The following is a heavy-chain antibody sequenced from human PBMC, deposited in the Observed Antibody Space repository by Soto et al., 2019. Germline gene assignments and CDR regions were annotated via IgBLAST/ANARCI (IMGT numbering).Heavy chain of an antibody. D-gene: IGHD3-10*01. Sequence: ASLKVSCKASGYTFTGYYMHWVRQAPGQGLEWMGWINPNSGGTNYAQKFQGWVTMTRDTSISTAYMELSRLRSDDTAVYYCAREGGSGSYSLFDYWGQGTLVTVSS. V-gene: IGHV1-2*04. CDR2: INPNSGGT. J-gene: IGHJ4*02. CDR3: AREGGSGSYSLFDY. CDR1: GYTFTGYY.